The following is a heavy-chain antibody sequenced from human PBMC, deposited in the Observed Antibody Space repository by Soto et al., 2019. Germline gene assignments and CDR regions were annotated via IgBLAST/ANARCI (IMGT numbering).Heavy chain of an antibody. D-gene: IGHD3-3*01. J-gene: IGHJ6*02. CDR3: ARDVSYYRLWSGYYPSRNGMDV. V-gene: IGHV3-33*01. CDR2: IWYDGSKK. CDR1: GFTFSSFG. Sequence: QVQVVESGGGVVQPGRSLRLSCAASGFTFSSFGMHWVRQAPGKGLEWVSLIWYDGSKKSYGDSVKGRFTISRDNSRNTVYLQMNSLRADDTAVYYCARDVSYYRLWSGYYPSRNGMDVWGQGNTVTVSS.